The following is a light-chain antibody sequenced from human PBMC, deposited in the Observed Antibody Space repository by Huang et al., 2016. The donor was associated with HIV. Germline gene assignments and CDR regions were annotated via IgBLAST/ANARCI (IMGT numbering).Light chain of an antibody. CDR2: VAS. Sequence: EIVMTQSPATLSVSPGERATLSGRASQSISKHLAWYQQKPGQAPRLLIYVASTRASDIPARFSGSGSGTEFTLTISSLQSEDFAVYYCQQYNNWPETFGQGTKLEIK. V-gene: IGKV3-15*01. J-gene: IGKJ2*01. CDR3: QQYNNWPET. CDR1: QSISKH.